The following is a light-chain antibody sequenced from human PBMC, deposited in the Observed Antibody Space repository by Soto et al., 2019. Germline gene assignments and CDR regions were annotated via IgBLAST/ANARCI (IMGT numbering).Light chain of an antibody. J-gene: IGKJ1*01. Sequence: DIQMTQSPSSLSASVGDSVTITCRASQGINNYLAWYQQKPGKVPVLLIYSASTLKSGVPSRFSGRGAGTDFTLTISSLQPEDFATYYCQKYGRAPRTFGQGTKVDIK. CDR1: QGINNY. CDR3: QKYGRAPRT. V-gene: IGKV1-27*01. CDR2: SAS.